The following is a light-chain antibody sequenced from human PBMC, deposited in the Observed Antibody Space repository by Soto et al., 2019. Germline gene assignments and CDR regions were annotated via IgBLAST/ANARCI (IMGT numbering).Light chain of an antibody. J-gene: IGLJ3*02. CDR2: GNS. Sequence: QSVLTQPPSVSGAPGQRVTISCTGSSSNIGAGYDVHWYQQLPGTAPKLLIYGNSNRPSGVPDRFSGSKSGTSASLAITGIQAEDEADYYCQSYDSRLSGSVFGGGTKVTVL. CDR3: QSYDSRLSGSV. V-gene: IGLV1-40*01. CDR1: SSNIGAGYD.